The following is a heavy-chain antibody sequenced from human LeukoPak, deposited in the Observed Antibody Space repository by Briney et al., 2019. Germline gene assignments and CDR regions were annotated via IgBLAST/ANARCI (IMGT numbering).Heavy chain of an antibody. V-gene: IGHV1-69*04. Sequence: GASVKVSCKASGGTFSSYAISWVRQAPGQGLEWMGRIIPILGIANYAQKFQGRVTITADKSTSTAYMELSSLRSEDTAVYYCARDTIFGVVGNDAFGIWGQGTMVTVSS. J-gene: IGHJ3*02. CDR1: GGTFSSYA. CDR3: ARDTIFGVVGNDAFGI. CDR2: IIPILGIA. D-gene: IGHD3-3*01.